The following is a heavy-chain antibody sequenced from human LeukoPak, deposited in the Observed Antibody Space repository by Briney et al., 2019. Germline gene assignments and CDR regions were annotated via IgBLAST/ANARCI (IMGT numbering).Heavy chain of an antibody. D-gene: IGHD6-19*01. Sequence: SETLSLTCTVSGGSISSSSYYWGWIRQPPGKGREGIGSIYYSGSTYYHPSLKSRVTISVDTSKNQFSLKLSSVTAADTAVYYCARMSSGKTYYYYYMDVWGKGTTVTVSS. CDR3: ARMSSGKTYYYYYMDV. CDR1: GGSISSSSYY. J-gene: IGHJ6*03. CDR2: IYYSGST. V-gene: IGHV4-39*01.